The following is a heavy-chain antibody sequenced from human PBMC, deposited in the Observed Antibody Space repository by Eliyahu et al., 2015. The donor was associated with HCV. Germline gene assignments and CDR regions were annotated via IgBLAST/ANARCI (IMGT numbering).Heavy chain of an antibody. D-gene: IGHD1-26*01. Sequence: QVQLVQSGAEVKKPGTSVKVSCKASGYTXTSYYMHWVRQAPGQGLEWMGIINPSGGSTSYAQKFQGRVTMTRDTSTSTVYMELSSLRSEDTAVYYCARDFSWELPDYWGQGTLVTVSS. CDR2: INPSGGST. J-gene: IGHJ4*02. V-gene: IGHV1-46*01. CDR1: GYTXTSYY. CDR3: ARDFSWELPDY.